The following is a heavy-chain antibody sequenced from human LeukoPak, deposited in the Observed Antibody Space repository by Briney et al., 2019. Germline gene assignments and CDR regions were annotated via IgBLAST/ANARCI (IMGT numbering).Heavy chain of an antibody. V-gene: IGHV4-34*01. D-gene: IGHD2-2*01. J-gene: IGHJ3*02. CDR2: INHSGST. CDR3: ARVPSCSSTSCSTDDAFDI. CDR1: GGSFSGYY. Sequence: ASETLSLTCAVYGGSFSGYYWSWIRQPPGKGLEWIGEINHSGSTNYNPSLKSRVTISVDTSKNQFSLKLSSVTAADAAVYYCARVPSCSSTSCSTDDAFDIWGQGTMVTVSS.